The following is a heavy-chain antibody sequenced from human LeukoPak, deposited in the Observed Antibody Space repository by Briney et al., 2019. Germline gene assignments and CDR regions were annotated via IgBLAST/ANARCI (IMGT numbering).Heavy chain of an antibody. V-gene: IGHV1-8*03. Sequence: ASVKVSCKASGYTFTSYDINWVRQATGQGLEWMGWMNPNSGNTGYAQKFQGRVTITRNTSISTAYMELSRLRSDDTAVYYCATPKLLSGSYYYEYFQHWGQGTLVTVSS. CDR1: GYTFTSYD. CDR3: ATPKLLSGSYYYEYFQH. J-gene: IGHJ1*01. CDR2: MNPNSGNT. D-gene: IGHD1-26*01.